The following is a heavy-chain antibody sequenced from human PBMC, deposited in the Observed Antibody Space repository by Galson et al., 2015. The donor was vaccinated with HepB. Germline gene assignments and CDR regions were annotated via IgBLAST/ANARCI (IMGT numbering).Heavy chain of an antibody. V-gene: IGHV4-59*08. J-gene: IGHJ4*02. CDR1: GASVSSHH. CDR3: ARHIWFGERRDWSLEY. Sequence: SETLSLTCTVSGASVSSHHWSWIRQSPGKGLEWIGWIYSSGTTNYNPSLKSRLIISIDTSKNQFSLKLSSVTAADTATYYCARHIWFGERRDWSLEYWGQGTLASVSS. CDR2: IYSSGTT. D-gene: IGHD3-10*01.